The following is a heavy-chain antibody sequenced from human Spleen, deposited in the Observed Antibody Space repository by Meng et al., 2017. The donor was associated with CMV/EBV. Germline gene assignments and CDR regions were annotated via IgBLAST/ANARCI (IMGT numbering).Heavy chain of an antibody. CDR1: GYTFTSYG. V-gene: IGHV1-18*01. D-gene: IGHD6-13*01. CDR2: ISAYNGNT. J-gene: IGHJ4*02. Sequence: ASVKVSCKASGYTFTSYGISWVRQAPGQGLEWMGWISAYNGNTNYAQKLQGRVTMTTDTSTSTAYMELRSLRSDDTALYYCARSHSPHSGSSYFDYWGQGPLVTVSS. CDR3: ARSHSPHSGSSYFDY.